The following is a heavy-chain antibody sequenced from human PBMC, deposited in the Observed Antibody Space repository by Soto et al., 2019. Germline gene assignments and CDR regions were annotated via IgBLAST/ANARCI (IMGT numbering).Heavy chain of an antibody. J-gene: IGHJ6*02. CDR1: GFTFSSYA. D-gene: IGHD5-18*01. CDR3: AREGLTASLLYYYYYYGMDV. CDR2: ISYDGSNK. V-gene: IGHV3-30-3*01. Sequence: GGSLRLSCAASGFTFSSYAMHWVRQAPGKGLEWVAVISYDGSNKYYADSVKGRFTISRDNSKNTLYLQMNSLRAEDTAVYYCAREGLTASLLYYYYYYGMDVWGQGTTVTVSS.